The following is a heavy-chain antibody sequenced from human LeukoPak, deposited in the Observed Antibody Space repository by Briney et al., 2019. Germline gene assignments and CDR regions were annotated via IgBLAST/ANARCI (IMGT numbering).Heavy chain of an antibody. J-gene: IGHJ4*02. V-gene: IGHV3-74*01. Sequence: KTGGSLRLSCAASGFTFSSYWMHWVRQAPGRGLVWVSRISSDGSITGYADSVKGRFTISRDNAKNTLYLQMNSLRAEDTAVYYCARGSYFFDYWGQGTLVTVSS. D-gene: IGHD1-26*01. CDR1: GFTFSSYW. CDR2: ISSDGSIT. CDR3: ARGSYFFDY.